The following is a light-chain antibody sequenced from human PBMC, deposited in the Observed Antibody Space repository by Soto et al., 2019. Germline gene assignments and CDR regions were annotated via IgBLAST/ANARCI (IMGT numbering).Light chain of an antibody. V-gene: IGKV4-1*01. Sequence: DIVMTQSPDSLAVSLGERATINCKSSQSVLYSSNNKNYLAWYQQKPGQPPKLLIYWASTRESGVPDRFSGSGSGTDFTLTISSLHAELVAVYYCQQYYSTPWTFVQETKVAIK. CDR1: QSVLYSSNNKNY. J-gene: IGKJ1*01. CDR3: QQYYSTPWT. CDR2: WAS.